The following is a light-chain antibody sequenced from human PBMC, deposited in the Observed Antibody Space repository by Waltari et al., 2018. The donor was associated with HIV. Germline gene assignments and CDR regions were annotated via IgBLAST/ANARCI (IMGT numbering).Light chain of an antibody. Sequence: DIQMTQSPSSLSASVGDRVTITCQASQDISNCLNWYQQKPGKAPKLLIYDASNVHTGVPSRFSGSGSGTDFTFTITSLQPEDIATYYCQQYDNPLITFGQGTRLDIK. CDR3: QQYDNPLIT. CDR1: QDISNC. V-gene: IGKV1-33*01. CDR2: DAS. J-gene: IGKJ5*01.